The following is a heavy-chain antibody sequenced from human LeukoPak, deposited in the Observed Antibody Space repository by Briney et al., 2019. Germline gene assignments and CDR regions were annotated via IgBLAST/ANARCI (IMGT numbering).Heavy chain of an antibody. J-gene: IGHJ4*02. Sequence: ASVKVSCKASGNSLTGYYIHWIRQAPGQGIEWIGRINANDGGTQYAQHFQGSVTVNRDTSINTAYMELSSLTSDDTALFYCAREKMVLSATNLYYFDYWGQGTLVTVSS. CDR3: AREKMVLSATNLYYFDY. V-gene: IGHV1-2*06. D-gene: IGHD4/OR15-4a*01. CDR1: GNSLTGYY. CDR2: INANDGGT.